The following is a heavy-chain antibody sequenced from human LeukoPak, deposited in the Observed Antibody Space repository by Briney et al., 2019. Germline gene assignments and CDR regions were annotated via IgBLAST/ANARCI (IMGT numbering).Heavy chain of an antibody. Sequence: SETLSLTCTVSGGSISSYYWSWIRQPPGKGLEWIGHIYDSGSTNYNPSLKSRVTMSLDTSKSQFSLKLSSVTAADTAVYNCAREGYYGSGNLDYWGQGTLVTVSS. CDR3: AREGYYGSGNLDY. J-gene: IGHJ4*02. CDR2: IYDSGST. D-gene: IGHD3-10*01. V-gene: IGHV4-59*01. CDR1: GGSISSYY.